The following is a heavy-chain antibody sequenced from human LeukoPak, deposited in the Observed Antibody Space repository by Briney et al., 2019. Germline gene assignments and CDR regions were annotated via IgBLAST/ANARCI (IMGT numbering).Heavy chain of an antibody. CDR3: ARARGAARPAEYFQH. CDR1: GYTFTGYY. J-gene: IGHJ1*01. V-gene: IGHV1-2*02. D-gene: IGHD6-6*01. CDR2: INPNSGGT. Sequence: ASVKVSFKASGYTFTGYYMHWVRQAPGQGLGWMGWINPNSGGTNYAQKFQGRVTMTRDTSISTAYMELSRLRSDDTAVYYCARARGAARPAEYFQHWGQGTPVTVSS.